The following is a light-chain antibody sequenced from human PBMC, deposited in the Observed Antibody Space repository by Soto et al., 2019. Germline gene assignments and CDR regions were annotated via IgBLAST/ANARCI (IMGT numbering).Light chain of an antibody. CDR3: SSYTSSSTQV. V-gene: IGLV2-14*01. CDR1: SSDVGGYNY. Sequence: QSVLTQPASVSGSPGQSITISCTGTSSDVGGYNYVSWYQQHPGKAPKLMIYEVSNRPSGVSNRFSGSKSGNTASLTISGLQAEDVADYYCSSYTSSSTQVFGTGTKVT. J-gene: IGLJ1*01. CDR2: EVS.